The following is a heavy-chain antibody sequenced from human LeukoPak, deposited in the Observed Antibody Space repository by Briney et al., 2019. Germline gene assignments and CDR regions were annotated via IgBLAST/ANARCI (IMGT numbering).Heavy chain of an antibody. CDR1: GFTFSSYS. Sequence: GGSLRLSCAASGFTFSSYSMNWVRQAPGKGLEWVSSISSSSSYIYYADSVKGRFTISRDNAKNSLYLQMNSLRAEDTAVYYCARDRPSTVTRVGFDYWGQGTLVTVSS. V-gene: IGHV3-21*01. D-gene: IGHD4-11*01. J-gene: IGHJ4*02. CDR3: ARDRPSTVTRVGFDY. CDR2: ISSSSSYI.